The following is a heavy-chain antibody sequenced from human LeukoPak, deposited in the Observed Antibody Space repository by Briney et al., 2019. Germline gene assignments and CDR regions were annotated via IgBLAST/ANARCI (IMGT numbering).Heavy chain of an antibody. CDR3: ARIRTAAGILDY. V-gene: IGHV4-34*01. J-gene: IGHJ4*02. CDR1: GVSFSGYY. Sequence: PSETLSLTCAVYGVSFSGYYWSWIRQPPGKGLEWIGEINHSGSTNYNPSLKSRVTISVDTSKNQFSLKLSSVTAADTAVYYCARIRTAAGILDYWGQGTLVTVSS. CDR2: INHSGST. D-gene: IGHD6-13*01.